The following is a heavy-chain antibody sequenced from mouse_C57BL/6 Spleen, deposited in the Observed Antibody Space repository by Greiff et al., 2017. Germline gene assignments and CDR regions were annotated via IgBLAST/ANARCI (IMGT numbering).Heavy chain of an antibody. J-gene: IGHJ1*03. Sequence: DVKLVESEGGLVQPGSSMKLSCTASGFTFSDYYMAWVRQVPEKGLEWVANINYDGSSTYYLDSLKSRFIISRDNAKNILYLQMSSLKSEDTATYYCARAQLGRYFDVWGTGTTVTVSS. D-gene: IGHD4-1*02. CDR3: ARAQLGRYFDV. CDR2: INYDGSST. V-gene: IGHV5-16*01. CDR1: GFTFSDYY.